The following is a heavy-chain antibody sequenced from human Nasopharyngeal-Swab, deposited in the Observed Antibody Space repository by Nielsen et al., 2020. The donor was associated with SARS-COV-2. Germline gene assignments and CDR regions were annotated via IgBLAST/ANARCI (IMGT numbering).Heavy chain of an antibody. CDR2: IYYSGST. D-gene: IGHD3-3*01. CDR3: ARHQEFTIFGVVIRGAFDI. Sequence: SETLSLTCTVSGGPISSSSYYWGWIRQPPGKGLEWIGSIYYSGSTYYNPSLKSRVTISVDTSKNQFSLKLSSVTAADTAVYYCARHQEFTIFGVVIRGAFDIWGQGTMVTVSS. J-gene: IGHJ3*02. CDR1: GGPISSSSYY. V-gene: IGHV4-39*01.